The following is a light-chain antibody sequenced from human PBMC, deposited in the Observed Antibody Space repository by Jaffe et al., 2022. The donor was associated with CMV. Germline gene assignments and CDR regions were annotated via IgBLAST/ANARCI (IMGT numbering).Light chain of an antibody. CDR1: QSVLYSSNNRNY. CDR2: WAS. Sequence: DIVMTQSPDSLAVSLGERATINCKSSQSVLYSSNNRNYLTWYQQKPGQPPKLLIYWASTRESGVPDRFSGSGSGTDFTLTISSLQAEDVAVYYCQQYFIAPPTFGQGTKLEIE. CDR3: QQYFIAPPT. V-gene: IGKV4-1*01. J-gene: IGKJ2*01.